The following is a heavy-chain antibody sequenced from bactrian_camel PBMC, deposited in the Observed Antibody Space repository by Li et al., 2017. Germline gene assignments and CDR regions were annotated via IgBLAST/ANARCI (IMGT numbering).Heavy chain of an antibody. Sequence: HVQLVESGGGSVQAGGSLRLSCAASGYTVGSCSMGWYRQAPGKEREGVAIIYVPYDTIDTIDYADSVKGRFTISQDNATNTAYLLMNNLNPEDSATYYCAADRTRRISTWYLDDYNYRSPGTQVTVS. J-gene: IGHJ4*01. CDR1: GYTVGSCS. CDR2: IYVPYDTI. CDR3: AADRTRRISTWYLDDYNY. V-gene: IGHV3-3*01. D-gene: IGHD6*01.